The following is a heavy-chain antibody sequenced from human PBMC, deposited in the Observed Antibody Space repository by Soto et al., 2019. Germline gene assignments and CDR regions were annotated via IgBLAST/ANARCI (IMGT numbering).Heavy chain of an antibody. Sequence: QVQLVQSGAEVKKPGSSVKVSCKASGGTFSSYTISWVRQAPGQGLEWMGRIIPILGIANYAQKFQGRVTITADKSTGTAYMELSSLRSEDTAVYYCAREVAVAGTGIDYWGQGTLVTVSS. D-gene: IGHD6-19*01. CDR1: GGTFSSYT. J-gene: IGHJ4*02. CDR3: AREVAVAGTGIDY. V-gene: IGHV1-69*08. CDR2: IIPILGIA.